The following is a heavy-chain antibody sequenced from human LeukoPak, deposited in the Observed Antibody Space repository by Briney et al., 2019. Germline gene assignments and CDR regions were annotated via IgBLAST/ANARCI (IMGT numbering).Heavy chain of an antibody. V-gene: IGHV1-69*13. Sequence: SVKVSCKASGGTFSSYAISWVRQAPGQGLEWMGGIIPIFGTANYAQKFQGRVTITADESTSTAYMELSSLRSEDTAVYYCARAIVEPYTGYYGMDVWGKGTTVTVSS. J-gene: IGHJ6*04. CDR2: IIPIFGTA. CDR3: ARAIVEPYTGYYGMDV. D-gene: IGHD3-16*02. CDR1: GGTFSSYA.